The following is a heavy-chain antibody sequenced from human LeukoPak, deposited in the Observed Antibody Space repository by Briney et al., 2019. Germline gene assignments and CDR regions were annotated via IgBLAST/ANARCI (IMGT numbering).Heavy chain of an antibody. CDR3: AREAGGYFDY. CDR2: IYHSGST. CDR1: GGSFSGYY. V-gene: IGHV4-34*01. Sequence: SETLSLTCAVYGGSFSGYYWSWIRQPPGKGLEWIGSIYHSGSTYYNPSLKSRVTISVDTSKNQFSLKLSSVTAADTAVYYCAREAGGYFDYWGQGTLVTVSS. J-gene: IGHJ4*02. D-gene: IGHD2-8*02.